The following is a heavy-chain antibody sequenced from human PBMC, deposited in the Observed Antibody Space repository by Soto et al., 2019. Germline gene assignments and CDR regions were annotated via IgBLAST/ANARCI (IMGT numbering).Heavy chain of an antibody. Sequence: SVKVSCKASGGTFSSYAISWVRQAPGQGLEWMGGIIPIFGTANYAQKFQGRVTITADESTSTAYMELSSLRSEDTAVYYCARTLCSSTSCYSPSNGMDVWGQGPTVTVSS. J-gene: IGHJ6*02. V-gene: IGHV1-69*13. CDR2: IIPIFGTA. D-gene: IGHD2-2*01. CDR3: ARTLCSSTSCYSPSNGMDV. CDR1: GGTFSSYA.